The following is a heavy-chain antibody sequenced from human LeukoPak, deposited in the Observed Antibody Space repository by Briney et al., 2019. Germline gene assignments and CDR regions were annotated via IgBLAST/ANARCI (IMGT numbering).Heavy chain of an antibody. CDR1: GGSISSYY. V-gene: IGHV4-59*01. D-gene: IGHD3/OR15-3a*01. Sequence: PSETLSLTCTVSGGSISSYYWSWIRQPPGKGLEWIGYIYYSGSTNYNPSLKSRVTISVDTSKNQFSLKLSSVTAADTAVYYCARGQSPLDLDAFDIWGQGTMVTVSS. CDR3: ARGQSPLDLDAFDI. CDR2: IYYSGST. J-gene: IGHJ3*02.